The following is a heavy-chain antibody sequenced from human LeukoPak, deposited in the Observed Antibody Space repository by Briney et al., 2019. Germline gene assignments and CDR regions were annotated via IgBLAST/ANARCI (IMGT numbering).Heavy chain of an antibody. D-gene: IGHD1-26*01. Sequence: PSETLSLTCTVPGYSISRNYFWGGIRQPPGKGLEWIGSIYHSGNTYSNPSLKSRVTMSVDTSKNQFSLKLSSVTAADTAVYYCARVGGSPTDYYYYMDVWGKGTTVTVSS. CDR2: IYHSGNT. J-gene: IGHJ6*03. CDR1: GYSISRNYF. CDR3: ARVGGSPTDYYYYMDV. V-gene: IGHV4-38-2*02.